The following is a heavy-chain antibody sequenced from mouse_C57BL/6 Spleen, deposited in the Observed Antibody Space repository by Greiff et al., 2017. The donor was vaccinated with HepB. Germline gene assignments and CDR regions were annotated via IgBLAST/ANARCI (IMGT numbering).Heavy chain of an antibody. D-gene: IGHD1-1*01. V-gene: IGHV5-6*01. CDR2: ISSGGSYT. Sequence: EVKLMESGGDLVKPGGSLKLSCAASGFTFSSYGMSWVRQTPDKRLEWVATISSGGSYTYYPDSVKGRFTISRDNAKNTLYLQMSSLKSEDTAMYYCARHGGTVVATGYYAMDYWGQGTSVTVSS. CDR3: ARHGGTVVATGYYAMDY. CDR1: GFTFSSYG. J-gene: IGHJ4*01.